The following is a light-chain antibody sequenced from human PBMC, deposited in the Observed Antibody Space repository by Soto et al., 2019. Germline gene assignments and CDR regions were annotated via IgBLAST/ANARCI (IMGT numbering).Light chain of an antibody. Sequence: EIVLTQSPGTLSLSPGERATLSCRASQSVTTTYLAWYQQKPGQAPRLLIYNIDSRAAGIPDRFSGSGSGTDFTLSINRLEPEDCAVYYCQHYGSLPRTFGQGTKVEI. J-gene: IGKJ2*02. V-gene: IGKV3-20*01. CDR3: QHYGSLPRT. CDR1: QSVTTTY. CDR2: NID.